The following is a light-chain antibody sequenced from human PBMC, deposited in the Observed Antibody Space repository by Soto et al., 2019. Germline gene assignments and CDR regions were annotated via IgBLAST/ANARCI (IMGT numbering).Light chain of an antibody. J-gene: IGKJ5*01. CDR3: QQSYSLPQIT. CDR2: AAS. V-gene: IGKV1-39*01. CDR1: QSINYN. Sequence: DIQMTQSPSSLSASVGDRVTITCRASQSINYNLNWYQQKPGKAPKLLIYAASSLQSGVPSRFSGSGSGTDSTITISSLQPEDFATYFCQQSYSLPQITFGQGTRLEIK.